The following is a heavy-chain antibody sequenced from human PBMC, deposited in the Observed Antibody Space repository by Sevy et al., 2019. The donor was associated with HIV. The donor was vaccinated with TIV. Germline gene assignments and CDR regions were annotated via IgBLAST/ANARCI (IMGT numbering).Heavy chain of an antibody. CDR1: GFTFSSYG. V-gene: IGHV3-30*03. CDR2: ISYDGSNK. Sequence: GGSLRLSCAASGFTFSSYGMHWVRQAPGKGLEWVAVISYDGSNKYYADSVKGRFTISRDNSKNTLYLQMNSLGAEDTAVYYCARRSGSYKKGPDYWGQGTLVTVSS. J-gene: IGHJ4*02. D-gene: IGHD1-26*01. CDR3: ARRSGSYKKGPDY.